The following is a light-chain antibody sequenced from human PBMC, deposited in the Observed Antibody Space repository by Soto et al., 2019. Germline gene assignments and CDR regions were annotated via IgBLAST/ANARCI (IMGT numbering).Light chain of an antibody. CDR2: KAS. V-gene: IGKV1-5*03. J-gene: IGKJ1*01. Sequence: DIQMTQSPSTLSAYVGDRVIIACRASQSISSWLAWYQQKPGKAPKLLIYKASSLKSGVPSRFSGSGSGTEFTLTISSLQPDDFATYYCQQYSSYAWTFGQGTRWIS. CDR3: QQYSSYAWT. CDR1: QSISSW.